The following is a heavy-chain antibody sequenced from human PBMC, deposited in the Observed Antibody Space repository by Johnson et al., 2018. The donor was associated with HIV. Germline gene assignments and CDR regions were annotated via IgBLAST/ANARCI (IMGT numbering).Heavy chain of an antibody. CDR1: GFTFSSFW. CDR3: ARKVSGAFDI. V-gene: IGHV3-7*03. Sequence: VQLMESGGGLVQPWGSLRLSCTGSGFTFSSFWLSWVRQAPGKGLEWLANINLDGSERFYVDSVKGRFTISRDNAKNSLYLQMNSLRAEDTALYYCARKVSGAFDIWGQGTMVTVSS. D-gene: IGHD1-14*01. J-gene: IGHJ3*02. CDR2: INLDGSER.